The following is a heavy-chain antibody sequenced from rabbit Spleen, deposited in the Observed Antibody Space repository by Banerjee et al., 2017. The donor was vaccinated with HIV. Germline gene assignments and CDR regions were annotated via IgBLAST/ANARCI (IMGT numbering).Heavy chain of an antibody. V-gene: IGHV1S43*01. Sequence: QEQLKESGGGLVQPGGSLKLSCKASGFTLSSYYINWVRQAPGKGLEWIGYIDPVFGITYYASWVNGRFSISRSTSLNTVDLKMTSLTAADTATYFCARNLENYAGSSYLDLWGPGTLVTVS. D-gene: IGHD8-1*01. J-gene: IGHJ4*01. CDR3: ARNLENYAGSSYLDL. CDR2: IDPVFGIT. CDR1: GFTLSSYY.